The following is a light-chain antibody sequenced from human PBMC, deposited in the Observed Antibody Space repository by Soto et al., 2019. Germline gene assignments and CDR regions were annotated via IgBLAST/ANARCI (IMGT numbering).Light chain of an antibody. V-gene: IGKV1-5*03. CDR1: RSISSW. CDR2: KAS. CDR3: QQYDVYST. Sequence: DIQMTQSPSTLSASEGGTVTITCRASRSISSWLAWYQQKPGIAPKLLIYKASTLQSGVPSRFSGSGYGTEFTLTISRLQPDDSATYYCQQYDVYSTFGQGTKVDVK. J-gene: IGKJ1*01.